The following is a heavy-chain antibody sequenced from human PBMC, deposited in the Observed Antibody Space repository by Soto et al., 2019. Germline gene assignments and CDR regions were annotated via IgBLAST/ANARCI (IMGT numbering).Heavy chain of an antibody. J-gene: IGHJ5*02. CDR2: IIPIFGTA. V-gene: IGHV1-69*12. CDR3: ARDRGPSSGYYPDWFDP. Sequence: QVQLVQSGAEVKKPGSSVKVSCKASGGTFSSYAISWVRQAPGQGLEWMGEIIPIFGTANYAQKFQGRVTITADDSTSTASMELSSLRAEDTAVYYCARDRGPSSGYYPDWFDPWGQGTLVTVSS. D-gene: IGHD3-22*01. CDR1: GGTFSSYA.